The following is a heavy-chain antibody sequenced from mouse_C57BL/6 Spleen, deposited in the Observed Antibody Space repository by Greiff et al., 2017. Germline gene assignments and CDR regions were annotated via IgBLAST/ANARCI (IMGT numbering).Heavy chain of an antibody. V-gene: IGHV1-15*01. Sequence: QVQLKQSGAELVRPGASVTLSCKASGYTFTDYEMHWVKQTPVHGLEWIGAIDPETGGTAYNQKFKGKAILTADKSSSTAYMELLSLTSEDSAVYYCTREETGPFDYWGQGTTLTVSS. CDR3: TREETGPFDY. CDR2: IDPETGGT. D-gene: IGHD4-1*01. J-gene: IGHJ2*01. CDR1: GYTFTDYE.